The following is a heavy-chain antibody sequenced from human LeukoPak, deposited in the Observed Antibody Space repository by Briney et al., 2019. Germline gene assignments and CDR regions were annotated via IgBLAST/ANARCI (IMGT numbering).Heavy chain of an antibody. Sequence: GGSLRLXCAASGFTFDDYAMHWGRQAPGKGLEWVSGISWNSGSIGYADSVKGRFTISRDNAKNSLYLQMNSLRAEDMALYYCAKDVGGELPGYYFDYWGQGTLVTVSS. J-gene: IGHJ4*02. CDR1: GFTFDDYA. D-gene: IGHD1-26*01. CDR2: ISWNSGSI. V-gene: IGHV3-9*03. CDR3: AKDVGGELPGYYFDY.